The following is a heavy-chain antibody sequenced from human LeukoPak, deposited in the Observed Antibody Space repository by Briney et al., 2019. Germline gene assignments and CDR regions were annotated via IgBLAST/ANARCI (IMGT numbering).Heavy chain of an antibody. Sequence: GRSLRLSCAASGFTLDDHAMHWVRQAPGKGLEWVSGINWNSGSTGYADSVKGRFTISRDNAKNSLSLQINSLRAEDTALYYCAKAMETYYYDTSGYYFDYWGQGTLVTASS. CDR1: GFTLDDHA. D-gene: IGHD3-22*01. CDR2: INWNSGST. CDR3: AKAMETYYYDTSGYYFDY. V-gene: IGHV3-9*01. J-gene: IGHJ4*02.